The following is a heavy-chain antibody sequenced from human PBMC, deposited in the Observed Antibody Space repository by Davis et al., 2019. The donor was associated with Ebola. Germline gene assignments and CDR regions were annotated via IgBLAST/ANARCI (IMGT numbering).Heavy chain of an antibody. CDR1: GYTFTNYY. V-gene: IGHV1-46*01. Sequence: ASVKVSCKASGYTFTNYYMHWVRHAPGQGLEWMGMINPNDGRTIYAQKFQGRVTMTTDTSTSTTYMELRSLRSDDTAVYYCARDAEVGKNAFDIWGQGTMVTVSS. D-gene: IGHD1-26*01. CDR2: INPNDGRT. CDR3: ARDAEVGKNAFDI. J-gene: IGHJ3*02.